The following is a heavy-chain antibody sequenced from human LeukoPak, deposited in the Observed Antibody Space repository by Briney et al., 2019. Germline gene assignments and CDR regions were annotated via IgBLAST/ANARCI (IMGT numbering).Heavy chain of an antibody. Sequence: PGGSLRLSCAASGFSFSSFAMHWVRQAPGKGLEWVAFISYEGRNKYYADYVKGRFTISRDNSKNTLYLQMNSLRAEDTAVYHCARDYYYDTTGSDTFDIWGQGTMVTVST. V-gene: IGHV3-30*04. CDR1: GFSFSSFA. J-gene: IGHJ3*02. D-gene: IGHD3-22*01. CDR3: ARDYYYDTTGSDTFDI. CDR2: ISYEGRNK.